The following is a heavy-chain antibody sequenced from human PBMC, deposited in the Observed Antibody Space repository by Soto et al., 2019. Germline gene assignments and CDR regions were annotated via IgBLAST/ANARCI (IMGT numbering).Heavy chain of an antibody. CDR1: GFTFSSYG. D-gene: IGHD6-19*01. V-gene: IGHV3-30*18. J-gene: IGHJ4*02. CDR2: ISYDGSNK. Sequence: QVQLVESGGGVVQPGRSLRLSCAASGFTFSSYGMHWVRQAPGKGLEWVAVISYDGSNKYYADSVKGRFTISRDNSKNTLYLQMNSLRAEDTAVYYCAKAYPGDSRGWMYWGQGTLVTVSS. CDR3: AKAYPGDSRGWMY.